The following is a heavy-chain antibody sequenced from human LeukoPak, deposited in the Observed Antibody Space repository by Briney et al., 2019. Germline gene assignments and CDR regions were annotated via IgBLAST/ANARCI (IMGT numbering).Heavy chain of an antibody. CDR1: GFTFSSYG. V-gene: IGHV3-23*01. J-gene: IGHJ4*02. CDR3: AKAPVTSCRGAYCYPFDY. CDR2: ISGSGGST. D-gene: IGHD2-21*01. Sequence: GGSLRLSCAASGFTFSSYGMSWVRQAPGKGLEWVSAISGSGGSTYYADSVKGRFTISRDSSKNTLYLQMNSLRAEDAAVYYCAKAPVTSCRGAYCYPFDYWGQGTLVTVSS.